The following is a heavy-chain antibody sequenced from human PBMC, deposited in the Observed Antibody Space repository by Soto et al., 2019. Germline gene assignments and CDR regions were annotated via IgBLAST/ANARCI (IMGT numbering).Heavy chain of an antibody. CDR2: MGNDGITT. J-gene: IGHJ3*02. D-gene: IGHD1-26*01. V-gene: IGHV3-30*02. Sequence: GSLRRSCAASGFTFSTYGMHWVRQAPGKGLEWVAVMGNDGITTFYADSVKGRFTISRDNSKNTLFLQMNSLRADDTAVYYCAKEFQWELHAFDIWGQGTMVTVSS. CDR1: GFTFSTYG. CDR3: AKEFQWELHAFDI.